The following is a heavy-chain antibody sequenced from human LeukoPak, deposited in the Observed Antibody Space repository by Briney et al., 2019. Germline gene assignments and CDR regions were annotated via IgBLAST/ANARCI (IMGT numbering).Heavy chain of an antibody. CDR3: ARDRETWYFDF. V-gene: IGHV3-33*08. Sequence: PGGSLRLSCAASGFTFSSFGMHWVRQAPGKGLGWVAVIWYDGSNKYYADSVEGRFTISRDNSKNTLYLQMNSLRAEDTAVYYCARDRETWYFDFWGQGTLVTVSS. CDR2: IWYDGSNK. J-gene: IGHJ4*02. CDR1: GFTFSSFG.